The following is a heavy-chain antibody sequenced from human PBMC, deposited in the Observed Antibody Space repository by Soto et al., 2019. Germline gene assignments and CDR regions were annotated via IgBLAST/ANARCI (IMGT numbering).Heavy chain of an antibody. CDR2: IYGGGNGP. D-gene: IGHD3-10*02. V-gene: IGHV3-23*01. J-gene: IGHJ4*02. Sequence: EVQVLESGGGLVQPGGSLRLSCAATGFTFSDFAMSWVRQAPGEGLEWVSRIYGGGNGPHYADSVKGRVTISRDNSNNKFYLQTNSLRAEDTAVYYCAKMLGMDPWAHSFDYWGQGTVVTVSS. CDR1: GFTFSDFA. CDR3: AKMLGMDPWAHSFDY.